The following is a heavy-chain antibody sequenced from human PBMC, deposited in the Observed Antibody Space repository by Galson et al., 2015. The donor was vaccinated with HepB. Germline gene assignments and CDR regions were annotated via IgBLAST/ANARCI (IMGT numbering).Heavy chain of an antibody. CDR2: ISSSSSTI. V-gene: IGHV3-48*01. CDR1: GFTFSSYS. Sequence: SLRLSCAASGFTFSSYSMNWVRQAPGKGLEWVSYISSSSSTIYYADSVKGRFTISRDNAKNSLYLQMNSLRAEDTAVYYCARDITYYDFWSGYHPDYYCYYGMDVWGQGTTVTVSS. J-gene: IGHJ6*02. CDR3: ARDITYYDFWSGYHPDYYCYYGMDV. D-gene: IGHD3-3*01.